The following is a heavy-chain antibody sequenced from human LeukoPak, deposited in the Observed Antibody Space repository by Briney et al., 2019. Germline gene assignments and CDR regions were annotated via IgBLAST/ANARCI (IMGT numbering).Heavy chain of an antibody. D-gene: IGHD4-11*01. J-gene: IGHJ4*02. V-gene: IGHV4-34*01. Sequence: SETLSLTCAVYGGSFSGYYWSWIRQPPGKGLEWIGEINHSGSTNYNPSLKSRVTISVDTSKNQFSLKLSSATAADTAVYYCARVATRATVGYWGQGTLVTVSS. CDR1: GGSFSGYY. CDR3: ARVATRATVGY. CDR2: INHSGST.